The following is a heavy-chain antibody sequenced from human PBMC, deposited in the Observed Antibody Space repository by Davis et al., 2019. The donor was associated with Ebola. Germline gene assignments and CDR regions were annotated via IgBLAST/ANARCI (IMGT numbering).Heavy chain of an antibody. Sequence: SETLSLTCAVYGGSFSGYYWSWIRQPPGKGLEWIGEIYHSGSTNYNPSLKSRVTISVDKSKNQFSLKLSSVTAEDTAVYYCAKGGTYGSGSYYFVVYYFDYWGQGTLVTVSS. CDR3: AKGGTYGSGSYYFVVYYFDY. D-gene: IGHD3-10*01. V-gene: IGHV4-34*01. CDR2: IYHSGST. J-gene: IGHJ4*02. CDR1: GGSFSGYY.